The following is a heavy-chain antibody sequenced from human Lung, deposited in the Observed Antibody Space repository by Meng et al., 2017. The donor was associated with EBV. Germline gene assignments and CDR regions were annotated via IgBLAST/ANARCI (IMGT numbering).Heavy chain of an antibody. CDR3: ARDSRHCTSASCYSWYFDL. CDR2: INPNSGAT. D-gene: IGHD2-2*02. Sequence: QGQLVQCGGWGQNPGASVKFSCKASGYTFTGYYMHWVRQAPGQGLEWMGRINPNSGATEYAQNFQGRVTMTRDTSISTAYMELSRLRSDDTAVYYCARDSRHCTSASCYSWYFDLWGRGTLVTVSS. CDR1: GYTFTGYY. V-gene: IGHV1-2*06. J-gene: IGHJ2*01.